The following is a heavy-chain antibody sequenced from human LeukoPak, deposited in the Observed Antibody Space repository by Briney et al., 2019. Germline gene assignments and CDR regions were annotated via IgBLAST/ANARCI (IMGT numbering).Heavy chain of an antibody. Sequence: SVKVSCKASGGTFSSYAISWVRQAPGQGLEWMGGIIPIFGTANYAQKFQGRVTITADESTSTAYMELSSLRSEDTAVYYCARRYYYDSSGYYGGWGQGTLVTVSS. CDR1: GGTFSSYA. CDR2: IIPIFGTA. J-gene: IGHJ4*02. CDR3: ARRYYYDSSGYYGG. D-gene: IGHD3-22*01. V-gene: IGHV1-69*13.